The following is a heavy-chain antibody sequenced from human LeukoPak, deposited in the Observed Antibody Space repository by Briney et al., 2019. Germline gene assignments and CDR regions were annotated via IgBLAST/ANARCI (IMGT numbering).Heavy chain of an antibody. Sequence: SETLSLTCTVSGGSISSSSYYWGWIRQPPGKGLEWIGSIYYSGSTYYNPSLKSRVTISVDTSKNQFSLKLSSVTAADTAVYYCARGDSSSWYSFGAFAIWGQGTMVTVSS. CDR1: GGSISSSSYY. D-gene: IGHD6-13*01. CDR3: ARGDSSSWYSFGAFAI. V-gene: IGHV4-39*07. CDR2: IYYSGST. J-gene: IGHJ3*02.